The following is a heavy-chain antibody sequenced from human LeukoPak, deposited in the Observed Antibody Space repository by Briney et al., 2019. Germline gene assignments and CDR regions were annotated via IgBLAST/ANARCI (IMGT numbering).Heavy chain of an antibody. V-gene: IGHV3-7*01. J-gene: IGHJ4*02. Sequence: TAGSLRLSCAASGFTFSSYWMTWVRQAPGKGLEWVANIKQDGSEKYYVDSVKGRFTISRDNAKNSLYLQMNSLRAEDTAVYCCARDFAAAAKGAHWGQGTLVTVSS. CDR2: IKQDGSEK. CDR3: ARDFAAAAKGAH. CDR1: GFTFSSYW. D-gene: IGHD2-2*01.